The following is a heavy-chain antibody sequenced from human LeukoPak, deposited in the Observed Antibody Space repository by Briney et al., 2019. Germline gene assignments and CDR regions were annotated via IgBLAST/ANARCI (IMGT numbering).Heavy chain of an antibody. CDR1: GYTFTSYD. J-gene: IGHJ4*02. CDR2: MNPNSGNT. V-gene: IGHV1-8*01. CDR3: ARFNADSSGYITPTGIDY. D-gene: IGHD3-22*01. Sequence: ASVKVSCKASGYTFTSYDINWVRQATGQGLGWMGWMNPNSGNTGYAQKFQGRVTMTRNTSISTAYMELSSLRSEDTAVYYCARFNADSSGYITPTGIDYWGQGTLVTVSS.